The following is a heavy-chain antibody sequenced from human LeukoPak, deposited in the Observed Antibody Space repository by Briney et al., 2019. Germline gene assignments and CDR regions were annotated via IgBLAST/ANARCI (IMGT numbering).Heavy chain of an antibody. Sequence: PSETLSLTCAVYGGSFSGYYWSWIRQPPGKGLEWIGEINHSGSTNYNPSLKSRVTISVDTSKNQFSLKLSSVTAADTAVYYCARGPQYSRGFYYYYYYGMDVWGQGTTVTVSS. D-gene: IGHD6-19*01. CDR3: ARGPQYSRGFYYYYYYGMDV. CDR2: INHSGST. CDR1: GGSFSGYY. J-gene: IGHJ6*02. V-gene: IGHV4-34*01.